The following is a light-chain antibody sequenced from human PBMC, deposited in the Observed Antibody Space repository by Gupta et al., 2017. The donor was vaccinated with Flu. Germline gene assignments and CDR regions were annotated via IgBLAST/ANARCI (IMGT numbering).Light chain of an antibody. J-gene: IGKJ2*01. CDR1: EDISDY. CDR3: QHHDDLPRFT. V-gene: IGKV1-33*01. CDR2: AAS. Sequence: DRVTITCQASEDISDYLYWYQQKPGRAPKVLIYAASNLETGVPSRFSGSGSGTDFTFTISSLQPEDIATYYCQHHDDLPRFTFGQGTRLDIK.